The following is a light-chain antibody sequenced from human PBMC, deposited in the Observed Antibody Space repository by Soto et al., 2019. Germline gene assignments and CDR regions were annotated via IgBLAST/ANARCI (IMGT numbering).Light chain of an antibody. CDR2: EVS. CDR1: SSDVGGYNY. V-gene: IGLV2-8*01. J-gene: IGLJ2*01. Sequence: QSALNQPPSASGSPGQSVTISCTGTSSDVGGYNYVSWYQQHPGKAPKLMIYEVSKRPSGVPDRFSGPKSGNTASLTVSGLQAEDEADYYCSSYAGSNTHVVFGGGTKVTVL. CDR3: SSYAGSNTHVV.